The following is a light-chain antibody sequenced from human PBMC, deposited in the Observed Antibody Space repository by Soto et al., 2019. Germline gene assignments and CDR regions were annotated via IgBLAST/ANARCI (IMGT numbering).Light chain of an antibody. CDR2: DAS. V-gene: IGKV3-20*01. CDR1: QCLTSNY. J-gene: IGKJ2*01. Sequence: PGERATLSCRASQCLTSNYLAWYQQKPGQAPRLLIYDASSRATGIPDRFSGSGSGTDFTLTLSRLEPEDFAVYYCQQYESSPPSYTFGQGTNLDIK. CDR3: QQYESSPPSYT.